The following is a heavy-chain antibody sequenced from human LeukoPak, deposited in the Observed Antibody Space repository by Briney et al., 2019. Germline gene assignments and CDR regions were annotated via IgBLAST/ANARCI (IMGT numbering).Heavy chain of an antibody. CDR2: IYTSGST. J-gene: IGHJ5*02. D-gene: IGHD3-10*01. Sequence: SETLSLTCTVSGGSISSGSYYWSWIRQPAGKGLEWIGRIYTSGSTNYNPSLKSRVTISVDTSKNQFSLKLSSVTAADTAVYYCARDPTMVRGVPPDWFDPWGQGTLVTVSS. CDR3: ARDPTMVRGVPPDWFDP. CDR1: GGSISSGSYY. V-gene: IGHV4-61*02.